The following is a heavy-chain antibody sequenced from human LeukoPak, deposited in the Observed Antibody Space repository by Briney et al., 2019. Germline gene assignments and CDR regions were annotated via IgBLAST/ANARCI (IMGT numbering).Heavy chain of an antibody. D-gene: IGHD1-26*01. J-gene: IGHJ4*02. CDR3: ARGRRMLKWELPSTTFDY. V-gene: IGHV3-74*01. CDR2: IASDGSST. CDR1: GFTFSGYW. Sequence: GGSLRLSCAASGFTFSGYWMNWVRQAPGKGLVWVSRIASDGSSTTYADSVKGRFTISRDNSKNTLYLQMNSLRAEDTAVYYCARGRRMLKWELPSTTFDYWGQGTLVTVSS.